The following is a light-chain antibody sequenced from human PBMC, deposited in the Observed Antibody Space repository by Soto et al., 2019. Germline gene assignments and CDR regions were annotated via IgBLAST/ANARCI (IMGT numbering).Light chain of an antibody. Sequence: EIVLTQSPATLSLSPGERATLSCRASQSVSSYLAWYQQKTGQAPRLLIYDASNRATGIPARFSGGGSGTDFTLTISILEPEDFAVYYCQQRSNWPTFGGGTKVEIK. CDR1: QSVSSY. CDR3: QQRSNWPT. J-gene: IGKJ4*01. CDR2: DAS. V-gene: IGKV3-11*01.